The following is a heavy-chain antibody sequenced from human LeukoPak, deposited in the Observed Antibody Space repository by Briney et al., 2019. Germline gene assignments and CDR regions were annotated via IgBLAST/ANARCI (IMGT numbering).Heavy chain of an antibody. Sequence: PGGSLRLSCAASGLTFSSCAMSWVRQAPGRGLEWVSGISDSGGTTSYTDSVKGRFTISRDNSKSTLYLQMNSLRAEDTAVYYCAKDLGHDMVVAPRGYWGQGTLVTVSS. V-gene: IGHV3-23*01. CDR3: AKDLGHDMVVAPRGY. CDR2: ISDSGGTT. CDR1: GLTFSSCA. J-gene: IGHJ4*02. D-gene: IGHD2-15*01.